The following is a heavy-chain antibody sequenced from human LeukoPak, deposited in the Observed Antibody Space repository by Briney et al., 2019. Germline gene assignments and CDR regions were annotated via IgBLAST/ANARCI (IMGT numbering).Heavy chain of an antibody. D-gene: IGHD5-24*01. Sequence: GGSLRLSCAASGFTFSSYAMSWVRQAPDKGLEWVSAISGSGTPTYYADSVKGRFTISRDNSKNTPDLQMNNLRAEDTAVYYCAKEGGVATINPFDYWGQGTLVTVSS. CDR3: AKEGGVATINPFDY. CDR2: ISGSGTPT. V-gene: IGHV3-23*01. J-gene: IGHJ4*02. CDR1: GFTFSSYA.